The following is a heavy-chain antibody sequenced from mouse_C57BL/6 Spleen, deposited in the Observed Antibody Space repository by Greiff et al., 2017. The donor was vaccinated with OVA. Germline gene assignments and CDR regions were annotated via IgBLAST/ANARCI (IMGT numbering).Heavy chain of an antibody. CDR3: AREYSNYFDY. J-gene: IGHJ2*01. CDR2: ISDGGSYT. Sequence: EVQRVESGGGLVKPGGSLQLSCAASGFTFSSYAMSWVRQTPEKRLEWVATISDGGSYTYYPDNVKGRFTISRDNAKNNLYLQMSHLKSEDTAMYYCAREYSNYFDYWGQGTTLTVSS. CDR1: GFTFSSYA. V-gene: IGHV5-4*01. D-gene: IGHD2-5*01.